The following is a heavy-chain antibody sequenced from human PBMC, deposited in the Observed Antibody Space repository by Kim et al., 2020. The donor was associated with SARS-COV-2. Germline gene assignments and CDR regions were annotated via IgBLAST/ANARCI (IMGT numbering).Heavy chain of an antibody. CDR2: IYYSWIT. J-gene: IGHJ5*02. Sequence: SETLSLTCIVSGCSISSSSYYWGWIRQPPGKGREWIGSIYYSWITYYNPSLKSRVTISVDTSKYQFSLKLSSVTAADTAMYYCARLQLRRITIFGMVEKGSWFDPWGQGTLVTFSS. D-gene: IGHD3-3*01. CDR1: GCSISSSSYY. CDR3: ARLQLRRITIFGMVEKGSWFDP. V-gene: IGHV4-39*01.